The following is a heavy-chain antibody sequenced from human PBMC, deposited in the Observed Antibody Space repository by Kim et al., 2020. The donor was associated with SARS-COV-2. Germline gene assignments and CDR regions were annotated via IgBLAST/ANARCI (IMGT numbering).Heavy chain of an antibody. J-gene: IGHJ6*02. CDR3: AKGQQQLVLYFYGMDV. D-gene: IGHD6-13*01. V-gene: IGHV3-33*03. Sequence: DSVKGRFTISRDNSKNTLYLKMNSLRAEDTAVYYCAKGQQQLVLYFYGMDVWGQGTTVTVSS.